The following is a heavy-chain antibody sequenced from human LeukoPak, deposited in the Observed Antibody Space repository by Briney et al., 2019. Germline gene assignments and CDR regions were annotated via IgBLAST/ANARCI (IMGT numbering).Heavy chain of an antibody. CDR1: GFTFSSYW. CDR3: ARRIAAAGTKTLDY. D-gene: IGHD6-13*01. CDR2: IKQDGSEN. V-gene: IGHV3-7*01. Sequence: GGSLRLSCAASGFTFSSYWMSWVRQAPGKGLEWVANIKQDGSENSYVDSVKGRFTISRDNAKNSLYLQMNSLRAEDTAVYYCARRIAAAGTKTLDYWGQGTLVTVSS. J-gene: IGHJ4*02.